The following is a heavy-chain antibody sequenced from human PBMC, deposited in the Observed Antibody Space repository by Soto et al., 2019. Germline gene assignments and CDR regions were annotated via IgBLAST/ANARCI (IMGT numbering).Heavy chain of an antibody. CDR1: GFTFTNVA. CDR3: AKLYWNPRYFDY. J-gene: IGHJ4*02. CDR2: ITDSGGRT. V-gene: IGHV3-23*01. Sequence: GGSLRLSCAASGFTFTNVAMTWVRQAPGKGLEWVSTITDSGGRTDYADSVKGRFTISRDNSKSTLYLQMNNLRADDTAVYYCAKLYWNPRYFDYWGQGAQVTVSS. D-gene: IGHD1-1*01.